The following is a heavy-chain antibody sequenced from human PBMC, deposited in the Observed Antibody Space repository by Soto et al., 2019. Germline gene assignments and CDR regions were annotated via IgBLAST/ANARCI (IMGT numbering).Heavy chain of an antibody. V-gene: IGHV3-48*03. D-gene: IGHD3-10*01. CDR3: ARNGGGLGV. Sequence: EAQLVESGGDLAQFGGSLRLSCAASGFTFRSYGMVWVRQAPGKGLEWVSYISDSGSSTFYADSVKGRFTISRDNAKNSLYLQLNNLRAEDTAVYYCARNGGGLGVWGQGTTVTVSS. J-gene: IGHJ6*02. CDR1: GFTFRSYG. CDR2: ISDSGSST.